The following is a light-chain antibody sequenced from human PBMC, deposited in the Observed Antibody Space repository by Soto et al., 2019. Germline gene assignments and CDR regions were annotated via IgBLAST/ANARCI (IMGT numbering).Light chain of an antibody. CDR3: TAWDDSLSGRV. CDR1: TSNIGSNY. Sequence: QSALTQPPSASGSPGQGVTISCSGSTSNIGSNYVYWYQQVPGMAPKLLIYSNNLRPSGVPDRFSGSRSGTSASLVISGLRPEDEADYYCTAWDDSLSGRVFGGGTQLTVL. V-gene: IGLV1-47*02. CDR2: SNN. J-gene: IGLJ2*01.